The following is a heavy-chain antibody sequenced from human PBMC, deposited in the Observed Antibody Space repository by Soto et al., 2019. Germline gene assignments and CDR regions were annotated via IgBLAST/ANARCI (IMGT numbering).Heavy chain of an antibody. CDR2: IYYSGST. Sequence: SETLSLTCTVSGGSISSGGYYWSWIRQHPGKGLEWIGYIYYSGSTYYNPSPKSRVTISVDTSKNQLSLKLSSVTAADTAVYYCARDLMVRGVHRSFDIWGQGTMVTVSS. CDR1: GGSISSGGYY. D-gene: IGHD3-10*01. V-gene: IGHV4-31*03. CDR3: ARDLMVRGVHRSFDI. J-gene: IGHJ3*02.